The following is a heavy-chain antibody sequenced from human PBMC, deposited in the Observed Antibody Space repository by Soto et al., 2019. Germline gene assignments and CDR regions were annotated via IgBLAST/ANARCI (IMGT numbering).Heavy chain of an antibody. D-gene: IGHD5-18*01. J-gene: IGHJ4*02. CDR2: ISGGGGGT. Sequence: PGGSLRLSCAASGFTFDNYAMYWVRQAPGKGLDWVSAISGGGGGTYYAASVKGRLTISRDNSKNTLYLQLSSLRADDSAVYFCAKSYLADSATSGVDYWGPGTLVTVSS. CDR1: GFTFDNYA. CDR3: AKSYLADSATSGVDY. V-gene: IGHV3-23*01.